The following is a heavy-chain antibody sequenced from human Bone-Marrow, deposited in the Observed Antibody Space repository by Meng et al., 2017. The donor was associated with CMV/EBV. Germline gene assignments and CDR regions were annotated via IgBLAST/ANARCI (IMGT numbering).Heavy chain of an antibody. J-gene: IGHJ6*02. CDR2: ISSSSSTI. CDR1: GFTVSSNY. Sequence: GGSLRLSCAASGFTVSSNYMNWVRQAPGKGLEWVSYISSSSSTIYYADSVKGRFTISRDNAKNSLYLQMNSLRAEDTAVYYCASHYYYYYGMDVWGQGTTVTVSS. V-gene: IGHV3-48*04. CDR3: ASHYYYYYGMDV.